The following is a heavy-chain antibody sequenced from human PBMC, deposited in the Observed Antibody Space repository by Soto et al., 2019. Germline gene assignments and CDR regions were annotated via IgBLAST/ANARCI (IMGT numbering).Heavy chain of an antibody. CDR1: GFTFSSYS. V-gene: IGHV3-21*06. D-gene: IGHD2-21*02. CDR2: ISSSSSYI. Sequence: EVQLVESGGGLVKPGGSLRLSCAASGFTFSSYSMNWVRQAPGKGLEWVSSISSSSSYIYYADSVKGRFTISRDNDKNSLYLQMNSLSAEDTAVYYCARDPVGMVTASVDPWGQGTLVTVSS. CDR3: ARDPVGMVTASVDP. J-gene: IGHJ5*02.